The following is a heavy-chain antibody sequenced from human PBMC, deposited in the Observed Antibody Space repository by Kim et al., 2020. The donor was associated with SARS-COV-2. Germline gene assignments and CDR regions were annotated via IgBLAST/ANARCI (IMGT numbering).Heavy chain of an antibody. CDR3: ASGGHLSYCSSTSCYSNWFDP. J-gene: IGHJ5*02. CDR1: GGTFSSYA. D-gene: IGHD2-2*01. CDR2: IIPIFGTA. V-gene: IGHV1-69*13. Sequence: SVKVSCKASGGTFSSYAISWVRQAPGQGLEWMGGIIPIFGTANYAQKFQGRVTITADESTSTAYMELSSLRSEDTAVYYCASGGHLSYCSSTSCYSNWFDPWGQGTLVTVSS.